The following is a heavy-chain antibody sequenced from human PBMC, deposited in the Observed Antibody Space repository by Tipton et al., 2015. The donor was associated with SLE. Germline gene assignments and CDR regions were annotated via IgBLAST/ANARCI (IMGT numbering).Heavy chain of an antibody. D-gene: IGHD1-26*01. J-gene: IGHJ3*02. CDR3: ARLFEGGSYYGGAFDI. CDR2: IYTSGST. CDR1: GGSISSYY. Sequence: TLSLTCTVSGGSISSYYWSWIRQPPGKGLEWIGRIYTSGSTNYNPSLKSRVTISVDTSKNQFSLKLSSVTAADTAVYYCARLFEGGSYYGGAFDIWGQGTMVTVSS. V-gene: IGHV4-4*08.